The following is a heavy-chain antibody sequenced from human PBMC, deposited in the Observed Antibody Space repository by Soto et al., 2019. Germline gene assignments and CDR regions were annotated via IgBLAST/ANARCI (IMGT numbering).Heavy chain of an antibody. CDR3: ARTDGAYSNYFDY. J-gene: IGHJ4*02. Sequence: GGSLRLSCAAAGFSVSTSHISWVRQAPGKGLEWVSVIYSGGATHYAVSVKGRLIISRDKSKNTVDLQMNSLRVEDTAVYYCARTDGAYSNYFDYRGQGTLVTVSS. CDR2: IYSGGAT. D-gene: IGHD2-15*01. V-gene: IGHV3-66*01. CDR1: GFSVSTSH.